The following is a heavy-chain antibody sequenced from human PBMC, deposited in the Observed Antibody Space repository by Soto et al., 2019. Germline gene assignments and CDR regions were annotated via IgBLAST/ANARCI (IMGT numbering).Heavy chain of an antibody. CDR1: GYTFTSYY. V-gene: IGHV1-46*01. Sequence: ASVKVSCKASGYTFTSYYMHWVRQAPGQGLEWMGVINPSGGSTSYAQKFQGRVAMTRDTSTSTVYMELSSLRSEDAAVYYCAIEAAIRYYFDYWGQGPLVSVSS. CDR2: INPSGGST. D-gene: IGHD5-18*01. CDR3: AIEAAIRYYFDY. J-gene: IGHJ4*02.